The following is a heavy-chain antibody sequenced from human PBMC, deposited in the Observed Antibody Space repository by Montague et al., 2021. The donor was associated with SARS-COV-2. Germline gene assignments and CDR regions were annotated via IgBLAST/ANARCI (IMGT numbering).Heavy chain of an antibody. J-gene: IGHJ4*02. CDR1: GGSISSYY. CDR2: IYYSGRT. D-gene: IGHD3-22*01. Sequence: SETLSLTCTVSGGSISSYYWNWIRQPPGKGLEWIGYIYYSGRTNYNPYLKSRVTISVDTSKNQFSLKLSSVTAADTAVYYCARGGGSGYRYYFDYWGQGSLVTVS. V-gene: IGHV4-59*01. CDR3: ARGGGSGYRYYFDY.